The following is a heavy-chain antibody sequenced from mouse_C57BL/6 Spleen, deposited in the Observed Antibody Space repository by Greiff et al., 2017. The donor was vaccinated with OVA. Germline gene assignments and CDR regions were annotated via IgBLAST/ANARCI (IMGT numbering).Heavy chain of an antibody. J-gene: IGHJ3*01. CDR1: GFNIKDDY. Sequence: VQLQQSGAELVRPGASVKLSCTASGFNIKDDYMHWVKQRHEQGLEWIGWIDPENGDTEYASKFQGKATITADTSSNTSYLQLSSLTSEDTAVYYCTMWDYGSSYWDRWFAYWGQGTLVTVSA. D-gene: IGHD1-1*01. CDR3: TMWDYGSSYWDRWFAY. CDR2: IDPENGDT. V-gene: IGHV14-4*01.